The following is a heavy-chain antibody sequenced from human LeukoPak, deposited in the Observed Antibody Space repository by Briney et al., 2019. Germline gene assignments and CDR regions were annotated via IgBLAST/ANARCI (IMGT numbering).Heavy chain of an antibody. CDR3: ARDWGQYYDFWSGYLDYYYYYMDV. CDR2: ISAYNGNT. Sequence: ASVKVSCKASGYTFTGYYMHWVRQAPGQGLEWMGWISAYNGNTNYAQKLQGRVTMTTDTSTSTAYMELRSLRSDDTAVYYCARDWGQYYDFWSGYLDYYYYYMDVWGKGTTVTVSS. CDR1: GYTFTGYY. J-gene: IGHJ6*03. D-gene: IGHD3-3*01. V-gene: IGHV1-18*04.